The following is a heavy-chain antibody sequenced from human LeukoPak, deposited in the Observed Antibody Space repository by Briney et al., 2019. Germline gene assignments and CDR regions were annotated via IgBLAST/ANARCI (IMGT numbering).Heavy chain of an antibody. CDR1: GFTFSRYW. CDR3: AKDREWLTYAFDI. CDR2: IKQDGSEK. J-gene: IGHJ3*02. Sequence: GGSLRLSCAASGFTFSRYWMSWVRQAPGKGLEWVANIKQDGSEKYYADSVKGRFTISRDNSKNTLYLQMNSLRAEDTAVYYCAKDREWLTYAFDIWGQGTMVTVSS. V-gene: IGHV3-7*01. D-gene: IGHD3-3*01.